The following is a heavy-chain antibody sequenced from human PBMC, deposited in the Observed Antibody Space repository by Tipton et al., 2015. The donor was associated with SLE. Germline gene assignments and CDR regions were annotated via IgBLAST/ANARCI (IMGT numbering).Heavy chain of an antibody. Sequence: TLSLTCAVYGGSLSGYYWSWIRQPPGKGPEWIGESHQSGSTNYHPSFKSRVTISVDTSKNQFSLRLRSVTAADAAVYYCARIRPGHGDPFDFWGQGTLVTVSS. CDR3: ARIRPGHGDPFDF. CDR1: GGSLSGYY. J-gene: IGHJ4*02. CDR2: SHQSGST. D-gene: IGHD4-17*01. V-gene: IGHV4-34*01.